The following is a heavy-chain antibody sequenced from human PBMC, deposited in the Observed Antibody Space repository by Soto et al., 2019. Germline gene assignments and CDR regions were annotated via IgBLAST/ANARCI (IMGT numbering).Heavy chain of an antibody. Sequence: GASVKVSCKASGYTFTSYGISWVRQAPGQGLEWMGWISAYNGNTNYAQKLQGRVTMTTDTSTSTAYMELRSLRSDDTAVYYCARASIAAAGHNWFDPWGQGTLVTVSS. D-gene: IGHD6-13*01. J-gene: IGHJ5*02. CDR1: GYTFTSYG. CDR2: ISAYNGNT. V-gene: IGHV1-18*04. CDR3: ARASIAAAGHNWFDP.